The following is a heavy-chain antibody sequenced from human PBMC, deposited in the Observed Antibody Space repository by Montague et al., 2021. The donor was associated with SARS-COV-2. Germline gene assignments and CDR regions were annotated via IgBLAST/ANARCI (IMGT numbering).Heavy chain of an antibody. CDR2: INQDETAK. D-gene: IGHD3/OR15-3a*01. CDR3: ARSPRGSGTGWLDY. Sequence: SLRLSGAASGFTSGDYQMTWVRQAPGKGLQWVANINQDETAKTYVDSVXGRFTISRDNAKNSLILQINSLKDEDTAVYYCARSPRGSGTGWLDYWGQGTLVTVSS. J-gene: IGHJ4*02. V-gene: IGHV3-7*01. CDR1: GFTSGDYQ.